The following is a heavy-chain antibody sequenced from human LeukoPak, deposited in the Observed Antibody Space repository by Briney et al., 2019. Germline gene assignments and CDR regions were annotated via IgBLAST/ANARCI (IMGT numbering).Heavy chain of an antibody. CDR1: GASVSSGIYY. J-gene: IGHJ4*02. CDR3: ARDRSISWFYY. D-gene: IGHD6-13*01. Sequence: SETLSLTCTVSGASVSSGIYYWSWIRQPPGKGLEWIGSVYWCGSTNSGSTNYNPSLMSRVTMSLDTSKNQFSLKLSSVTAADTAVYYCARDRSISWFYYWGRGTLVTVSS. CDR2: VYWCGSTNSGST. V-gene: IGHV4-61*01.